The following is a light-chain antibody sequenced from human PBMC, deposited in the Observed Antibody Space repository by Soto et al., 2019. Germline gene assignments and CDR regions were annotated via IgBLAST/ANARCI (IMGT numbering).Light chain of an antibody. J-gene: IGLJ1*01. V-gene: IGLV2-14*01. CDR3: SSYTSSSTPP. CDR1: SSDVGGYNY. CDR2: DVS. Sequence: QSVLTQPASVSGSPGQSITISCTGTSSDVGGYNYASWYQQHPGKAPKLMIYDVSNRPSGVSNRFSGSKSGNTASLTISGLQAEDEADYYCSSYTSSSTPPFGTGTKLTVL.